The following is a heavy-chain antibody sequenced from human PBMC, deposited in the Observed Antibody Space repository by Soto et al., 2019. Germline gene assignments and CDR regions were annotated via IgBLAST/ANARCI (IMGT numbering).Heavy chain of an antibody. D-gene: IGHD6-13*01. Sequence: SVQVSCKASGGTFSSYAISWVRQAPGQGLEWMGGIIPIFGTANYAQKFQGRVTITADESTSTAYMELSSLRSEDTAVYYCASPRKLVQYYYYYYCRDFWGHVTTVTVSS. CDR2: IIPIFGTA. J-gene: IGHJ6*02. CDR1: GGTFSSYA. CDR3: ASPRKLVQYYYYYYCRDF. V-gene: IGHV1-69*13.